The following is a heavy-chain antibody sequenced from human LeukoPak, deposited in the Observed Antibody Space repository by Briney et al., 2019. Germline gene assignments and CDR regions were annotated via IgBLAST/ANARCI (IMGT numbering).Heavy chain of an antibody. J-gene: IGHJ5*02. CDR1: GGTFSSYA. V-gene: IGHV1-69*04. D-gene: IGHD1-26*01. Sequence: SVKVSCKASGGTFSSYAISWVRQAPGQGLEWMGRIIPIFGIANYAQKLQGRVTITADKSTGTAYMELSSLRSEDTAVYYCARGKESLVWFDPWGQGTLVTVSS. CDR3: ARGKESLVWFDP. CDR2: IIPIFGIA.